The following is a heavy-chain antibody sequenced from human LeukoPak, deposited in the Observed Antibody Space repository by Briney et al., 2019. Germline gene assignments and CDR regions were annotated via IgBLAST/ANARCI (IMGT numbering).Heavy chain of an antibody. V-gene: IGHV1-3*01. CDR3: ARDDVLVVAATYYFDY. D-gene: IGHD2-15*01. Sequence: ASVKVSCKASGYTFTSYAMHWVRQAPGQRLEWMGWINAGNGNTKYSQKFQGRVTITRDTSASTAYMELSSLRSEDTAVYYCARDDVLVVAATYYFDYWGQGTLVTVSS. J-gene: IGHJ4*02. CDR2: INAGNGNT. CDR1: GYTFTSYA.